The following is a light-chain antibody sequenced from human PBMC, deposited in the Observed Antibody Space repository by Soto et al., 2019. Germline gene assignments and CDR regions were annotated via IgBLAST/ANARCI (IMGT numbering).Light chain of an antibody. CDR1: QSVSSN. CDR2: GAF. J-gene: IGKJ1*01. CDR3: QHYNSYSEA. Sequence: EIVMTQSPVTLSVSPGERATLSCRASQSVSSNLAWYQQKPGQAPSLLIYGAFTRATGIPARFSGTGSGTEFTLTISSLQPDDFATYYCQHYNSYSEAFGQGTKVELK. V-gene: IGKV3-15*01.